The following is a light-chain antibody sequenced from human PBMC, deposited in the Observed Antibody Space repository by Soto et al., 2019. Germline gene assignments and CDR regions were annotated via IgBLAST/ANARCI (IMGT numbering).Light chain of an antibody. Sequence: DIQMTQSPSSLSASVGDRVTVTCRASQGIDTYFAWYQQKPGQVPKLLIYAAATLQSGVPSRFSGSGSGTDVTLTISSLQPEDVATYFCQKYTRAPFTFGPGTKVDIK. CDR1: QGIDTY. V-gene: IGKV1-27*01. CDR3: QKYTRAPFT. J-gene: IGKJ3*01. CDR2: AAA.